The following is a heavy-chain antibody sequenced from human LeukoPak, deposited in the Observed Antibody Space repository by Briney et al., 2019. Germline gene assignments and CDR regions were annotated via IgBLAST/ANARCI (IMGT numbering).Heavy chain of an antibody. D-gene: IGHD2-15*01. V-gene: IGHV3-30-3*01. CDR3: ASEIGYCSGGSCPLRY. CDR2: SYDGSNK. J-gene: IGHJ4*02. Sequence: SYDGSNKYYADSVKGRFTISRDNSKNTLYLQMNSLRAEDTAVYYCASEIGYCSGGSCPLRYWGQGTLVTVSS.